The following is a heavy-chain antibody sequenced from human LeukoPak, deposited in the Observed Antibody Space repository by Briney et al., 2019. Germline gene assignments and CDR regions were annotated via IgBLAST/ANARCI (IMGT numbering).Heavy chain of an antibody. CDR2: INPSGGST. D-gene: IGHD2-2*02. V-gene: IGHV1-46*03. Sequence: ASVKVSCKASGYTFTSYYMHWVRQAPGQGLEWMGIINPSGGSTSYAQKFQGRVTMTRDTSTGTVYMELSSLRSEDTAVYYCARARWDIVVVPAAISFDYWGQGTLVTVSS. CDR1: GYTFTSYY. J-gene: IGHJ4*02. CDR3: ARARWDIVVVPAAISFDY.